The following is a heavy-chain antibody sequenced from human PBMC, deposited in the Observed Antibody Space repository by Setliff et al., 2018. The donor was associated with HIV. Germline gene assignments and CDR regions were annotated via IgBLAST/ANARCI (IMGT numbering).Heavy chain of an antibody. V-gene: IGHV1-69*10. CDR3: ARQYYDSSGFDLDPYYFDY. CDR2: IIPILGIA. J-gene: IGHJ4*01. CDR1: GGTFSSYG. Sequence: SVKVSCKAAGGTFSSYGISWVRQAPGQGLEWMGGIIPILGIANYAQKFQGRVTITADESTSTAYMELRSLRSEDTAMCYCARQYYDSSGFDLDPYYFDYWGQGTLVTVSS. D-gene: IGHD3-22*01.